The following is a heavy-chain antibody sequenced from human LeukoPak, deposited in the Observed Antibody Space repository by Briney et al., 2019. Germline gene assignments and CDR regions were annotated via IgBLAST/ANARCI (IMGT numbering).Heavy chain of an antibody. J-gene: IGHJ6*02. CDR3: ARGPSRITMIVVVRTIYGMDV. V-gene: IGHV4-34*01. Sequence: SETLSLTCAVYGGSFSGYYWSWIRQPPGKGLEWIGEINHSGSTNYNPSLKSRVTISVDTSKNQFSLKLCSVTAADTAVYYCARGPSRITMIVVVRTIYGMDVWGQGTTVTVSS. CDR1: GGSFSGYY. CDR2: INHSGST. D-gene: IGHD3-22*01.